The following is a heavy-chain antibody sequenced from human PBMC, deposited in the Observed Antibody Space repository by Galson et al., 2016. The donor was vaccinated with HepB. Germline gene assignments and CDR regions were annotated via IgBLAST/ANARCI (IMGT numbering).Heavy chain of an antibody. D-gene: IGHD6-13*01. CDR3: ARLLYSSSWFDP. V-gene: IGHV4-61*08. CDR1: GDSISSGDNY. Sequence: SETLSLTCTVSGDSISSGDNYWSWIRQHPGKGLEWIGYIYYTGSTNYNPSLKSRVTISVDTSKNQFSLRLSSVTAADTAVYYCARLLYSSSWFDPWGQGTLVTVSS. J-gene: IGHJ5*02. CDR2: IYYTGST.